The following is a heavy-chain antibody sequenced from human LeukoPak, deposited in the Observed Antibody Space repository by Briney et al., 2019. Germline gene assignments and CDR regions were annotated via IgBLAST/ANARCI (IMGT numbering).Heavy chain of an antibody. Sequence: ASVKVSCKAFGYTFTSYYMHWVRQAPGQGLEWMGIINPSGGSTSYAQKFQGRVTMTRDTSTSTVYMELSSLRSEDTAVYYCARDKIVRYYYYGMDVWGQGTTVTVSS. J-gene: IGHJ6*02. D-gene: IGHD2-15*01. CDR3: ARDKIVRYYYYGMDV. CDR2: INPSGGST. V-gene: IGHV1-46*01. CDR1: GYTFTSYY.